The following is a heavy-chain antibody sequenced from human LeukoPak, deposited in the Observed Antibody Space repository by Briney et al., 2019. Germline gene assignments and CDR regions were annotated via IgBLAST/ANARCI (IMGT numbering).Heavy chain of an antibody. V-gene: IGHV4-30-2*01. CDR1: GGSFSGYY. CDR3: ARDSYGYFDY. J-gene: IGHJ4*02. CDR2: IYHSGST. Sequence: PSETLSLTCAVYGGSFSGYYWSWIRQPPGKGLEWIGYIYHSGSTYYNPSLKSRVTISVDRSKNQFSLKLSSVTAADTAVYYCARDSYGYFDYWGQGTLVTVSS. D-gene: IGHD4-17*01.